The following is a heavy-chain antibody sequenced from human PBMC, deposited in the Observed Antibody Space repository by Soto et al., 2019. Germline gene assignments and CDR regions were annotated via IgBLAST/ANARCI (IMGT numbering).Heavy chain of an antibody. CDR1: GFTFSSYG. CDR2: ISYDGSNK. Sequence: QVQLVESGGGVVQPVRSLRLSCAASGFTFSSYGMHWVRQAPGKGLEWVAVISYDGSNKYYADSVKGRFTISRDNSKNTLYLQMNSLRAEDTAVYYCAKDGGVYYYGMDVWGQGTTVTVSS. D-gene: IGHD3-10*01. V-gene: IGHV3-30*18. J-gene: IGHJ6*02. CDR3: AKDGGVYYYGMDV.